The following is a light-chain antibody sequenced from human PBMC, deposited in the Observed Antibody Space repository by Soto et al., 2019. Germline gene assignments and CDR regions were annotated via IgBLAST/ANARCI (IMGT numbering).Light chain of an antibody. CDR1: SSDVGGYNY. CDR3: SSYTSTSTPVV. J-gene: IGLJ2*01. Sequence: QSALTQPASVSGSPGQSITISCTGTSSDVGGYNYVSWYQQHPGKAPKLMIYDVSNRPSGVSNRFSGSKSGNTASLTISGLQTADEADYYCSSYTSTSTPVVLGGGTKLTVL. V-gene: IGLV2-14*01. CDR2: DVS.